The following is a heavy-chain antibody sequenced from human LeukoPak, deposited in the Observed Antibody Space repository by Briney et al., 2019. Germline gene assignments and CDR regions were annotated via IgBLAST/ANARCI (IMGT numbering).Heavy chain of an antibody. CDR3: ARQDLAAARDAFDI. V-gene: IGHV4-39*01. Sequence: KPSETLSLNCTVSGGSISSSSYYLGWIRQPPGKGLEWIGGIYYSGSTYYNPSLKSRVTISVDTSKNQFSLKLSSVTAADTAVYYCARQDLAAARDAFDIWGQGTMVTVSS. D-gene: IGHD6-13*01. CDR1: GGSISSSSYY. J-gene: IGHJ3*02. CDR2: IYYSGST.